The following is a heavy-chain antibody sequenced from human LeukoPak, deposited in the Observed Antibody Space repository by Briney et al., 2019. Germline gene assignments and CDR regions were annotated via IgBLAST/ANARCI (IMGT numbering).Heavy chain of an antibody. J-gene: IGHJ4*02. CDR3: ASGSICSSTSCPLGG. Sequence: GRSLRLSCAASGFTFSSYAMHWVRQAPGKGLEWVAVISYDGSNKYYADSVKGRFTISRDNSKNTLYLQMNSLRAEDTAVYYCASGSICSSTSCPLGGWGQGTLVTASS. CDR2: ISYDGSNK. CDR1: GFTFSSYA. D-gene: IGHD2-2*01. V-gene: IGHV3-30*01.